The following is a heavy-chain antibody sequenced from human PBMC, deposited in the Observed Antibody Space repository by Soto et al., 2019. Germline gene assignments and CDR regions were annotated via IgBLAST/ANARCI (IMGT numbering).Heavy chain of an antibody. CDR2: INHSGST. D-gene: IGHD2-15*01. V-gene: IGHV4-34*01. CDR3: ARVGLYCSGGTCYSHDAFDI. CDR1: GGSFSGYY. J-gene: IGHJ3*02. Sequence: SETLSLTCAVDGGSFSGYYWSWIRQPPGKGLEWITEINHSGSTNYNPSLKSRVTISVDTSKSQFSLKLSSVTAADTAVYYCARVGLYCSGGTCYSHDAFDIWGQGTMVTVSS.